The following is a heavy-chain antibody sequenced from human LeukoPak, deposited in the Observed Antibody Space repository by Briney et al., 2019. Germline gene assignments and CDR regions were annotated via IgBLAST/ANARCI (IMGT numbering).Heavy chain of an antibody. J-gene: IGHJ4*02. CDR3: ARALAGGDYVSPDY. V-gene: IGHV1-18*01. CDR1: GYTFTRYG. Sequence: ASVKVSCKASGYTFTRYGISWVRQAPGQGLQWLGWISASNGNTNYAQKFRDRVTMSTDTSTGTAYLDVRSLTSDDTAVYYCARALAGGDYVSPDYWGQGTLVTVSS. D-gene: IGHD4-17*01. CDR2: ISASNGNT.